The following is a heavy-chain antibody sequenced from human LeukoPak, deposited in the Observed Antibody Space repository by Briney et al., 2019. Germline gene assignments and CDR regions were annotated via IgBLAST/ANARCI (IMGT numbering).Heavy chain of an antibody. D-gene: IGHD3-10*01. V-gene: IGHV1-46*01. J-gene: IGHJ5*02. CDR3: ARDYYGSGTPYSGMLFDP. CDR1: GYTFTSYG. Sequence: ASVKVSCKASGYTFTSYGISWVRQAPGQGLEWMGIINPSGGSTSYAQKFQGRVTMTRDTSTSTVYMELSSLRSEDTAVYYCARDYYGSGTPYSGMLFDPWGQGTLVTVSS. CDR2: INPSGGST.